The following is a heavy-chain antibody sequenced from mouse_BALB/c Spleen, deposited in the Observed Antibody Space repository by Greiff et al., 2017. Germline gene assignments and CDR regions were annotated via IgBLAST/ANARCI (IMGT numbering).Heavy chain of an antibody. J-gene: IGHJ2*01. Sequence: EVMLVESGGGLVEPGGSRKLSCAASGFTFSSFGMHWVRQSPETGLEWVAYISSGSSTIYYADTVKGRFTISRDNPKNTLFLQMTSLRSEDTAMYYCARAPNCYFDYWGQGTTLTVSS. CDR3: ARAPNCYFDY. CDR2: ISSGSSTI. V-gene: IGHV5-17*02. CDR1: GFTFSSFG. D-gene: IGHD4-1*01.